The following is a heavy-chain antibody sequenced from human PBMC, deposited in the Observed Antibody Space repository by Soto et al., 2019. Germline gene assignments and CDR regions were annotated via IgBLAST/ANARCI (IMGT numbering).Heavy chain of an antibody. Sequence: EVHLVESGGDLVKPGGSLRLSCAASGFNFRDAWMKWVRQAPGKGLEWVGRIKSEGNGGSTDYAEPVKGRITISRDDSKNMLYLQMNSLKTEDTAVYFCVSYRDTSGRHFDYWGQGTLVTVSA. V-gene: IGHV3-15*01. CDR2: IKSEGNGGST. CDR1: GFNFRDAW. D-gene: IGHD2-15*01. CDR3: VSYRDTSGRHFDY. J-gene: IGHJ4*02.